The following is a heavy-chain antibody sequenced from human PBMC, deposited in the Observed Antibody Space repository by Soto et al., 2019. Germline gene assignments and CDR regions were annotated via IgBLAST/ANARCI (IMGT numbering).Heavy chain of an antibody. D-gene: IGHD4-17*01. V-gene: IGHV3-33*01. Sequence: QVQLVESGGGVVQPGRSLRLSCAASGFTFYSYGMHWVRQAPGKGLEWVAVIWYDGSEIYYAESVKGRFTISRDNSKNPLYLQMNSLRAEDTAVYYCARGAPTDYGDCDHWGQGTLVTVSS. CDR1: GFTFYSYG. J-gene: IGHJ4*02. CDR2: IWYDGSEI. CDR3: ARGAPTDYGDCDH.